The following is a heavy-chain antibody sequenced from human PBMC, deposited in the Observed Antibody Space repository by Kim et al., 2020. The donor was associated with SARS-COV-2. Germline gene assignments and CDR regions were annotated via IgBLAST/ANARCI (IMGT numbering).Heavy chain of an antibody. D-gene: IGHD6-13*01. J-gene: IGHJ3*02. CDR2: ISYDGSNN. Sequence: GGSLRLSCAASGFTFSSSAMHWVRQAPGKGLEWVAGISYDGSNNNYADSVTGRVTISRYNSKTTLTLQLHSISPENAAMYYYSSTRFSGMTLLSWYSFD. CDR3: SSTRFSGMTLLSWYSFD. CDR1: GFTFSSSA. V-gene: IGHV3-30*04.